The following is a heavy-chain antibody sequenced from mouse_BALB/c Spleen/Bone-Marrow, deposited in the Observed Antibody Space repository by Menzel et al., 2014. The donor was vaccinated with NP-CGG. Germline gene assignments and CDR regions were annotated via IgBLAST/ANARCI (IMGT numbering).Heavy chain of an antibody. Sequence: EVKVVESGGGLVQPGGSLELSCAASGFTFSSYGMSWVRQTPDKRLELVATINSNGGSTYYPDSVKGRFTISRDNAKNTLYLQMSSLKSEDTAMYYCARSQAYYGNYFDYWGQGTTLTVSS. J-gene: IGHJ2*01. D-gene: IGHD2-10*01. CDR1: GFTFSSYG. CDR2: INSNGGST. V-gene: IGHV5-6-3*01. CDR3: ARSQAYYGNYFDY.